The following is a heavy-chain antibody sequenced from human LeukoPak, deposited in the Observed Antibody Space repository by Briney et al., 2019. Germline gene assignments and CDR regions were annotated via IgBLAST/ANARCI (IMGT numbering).Heavy chain of an antibody. J-gene: IGHJ6*02. D-gene: IGHD5-18*01. V-gene: IGHV3-33*08. CDR1: GFTFSSYA. CDR2: IWYDGSNK. Sequence: GGSLRLSCAASGFTFSSYAMSWVRQAPGKGLEWVAVIWYDGSNKYYADSVKGRFTISRDNSKNTLYLQMNSLRAEDTAVYYCAREEVDTAMAAGYYYYGMDVWGQGTTVTVSS. CDR3: AREEVDTAMAAGYYYYGMDV.